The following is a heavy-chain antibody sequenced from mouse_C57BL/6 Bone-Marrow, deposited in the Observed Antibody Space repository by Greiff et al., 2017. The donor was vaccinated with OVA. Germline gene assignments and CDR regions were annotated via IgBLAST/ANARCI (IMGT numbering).Heavy chain of an antibody. CDR3: VRGYYGSSLDY. D-gene: IGHD1-1*01. CDR1: GFSFNTYA. Sequence: DVHLVESGGGLVQPKGSLKLSCAASGFSFNTYAMNWVRQAPGKGLEWVARIRSKSNNYATYYADSVKDRFTISRDDSESMLYLQMNNLKTEDTAMYYCVRGYYGSSLDYWGQGTTLTVSS. CDR2: IRSKSNNYAT. V-gene: IGHV10-1*01. J-gene: IGHJ2*01.